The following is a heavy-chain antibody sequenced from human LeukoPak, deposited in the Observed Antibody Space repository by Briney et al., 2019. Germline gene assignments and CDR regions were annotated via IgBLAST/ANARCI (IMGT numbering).Heavy chain of an antibody. Sequence: GGSLRLSCAASGLTFNNYAMSWVRQAPGKGLEWVGRIKPKTDGETTEYAAPVKDRFSISRDDSKSMMYLQMNSLKTEDTAVYYCITPLPYSAQGGQGTLVTVSS. CDR1: GLTFNNYA. CDR3: ITPLPYSAQ. CDR2: IKPKTDGETT. J-gene: IGHJ4*02. V-gene: IGHV3-15*01. D-gene: IGHD2-21*01.